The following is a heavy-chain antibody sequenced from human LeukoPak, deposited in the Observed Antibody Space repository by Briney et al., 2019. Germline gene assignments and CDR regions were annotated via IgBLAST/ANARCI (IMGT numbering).Heavy chain of an antibody. CDR1: GFTFGSYA. D-gene: IGHD3-22*01. CDR3: AKVGANYDSPDY. Sequence: PGGSLRLSCAASGFTFGSYAMHWVRQAPGKGLEWVAVISYDGSNKYYADSVKGRFTISRDNSKNTLYLQMNSLRAEDTAVYYCAKVGANYDSPDYWGQGTLVTVSS. V-gene: IGHV3-30-3*01. J-gene: IGHJ4*02. CDR2: ISYDGSNK.